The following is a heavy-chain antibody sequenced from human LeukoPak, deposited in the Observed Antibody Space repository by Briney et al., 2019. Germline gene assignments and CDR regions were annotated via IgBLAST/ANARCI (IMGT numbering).Heavy chain of an antibody. V-gene: IGHV1-18*01. CDR1: GYAFTSYS. CDR3: ARRRIQLWLNC. D-gene: IGHD5-18*01. CDR2: ISAYNGNT. Sequence: ASVKVSCKASGYAFTSYSTSWVRQAPGQGLEWMGWISAYNGNTNYAQKLQGRVTMTTDTSTSTAYMELRSMRSDDTAVYYGARRRIQLWLNCWGQGTLVTVSA. J-gene: IGHJ4*02.